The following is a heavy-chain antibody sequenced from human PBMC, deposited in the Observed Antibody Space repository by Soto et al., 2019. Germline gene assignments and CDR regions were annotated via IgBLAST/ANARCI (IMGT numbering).Heavy chain of an antibody. J-gene: IGHJ6*02. CDR3: ARDLSIMAIRGLEDV. D-gene: IGHD2-2*02. CDR2: ISSSSSYI. CDR1: GFTFSSDS. Sequence: EVQLVETGGGLVKPGGSLRLSCAASGFTFSSDSMNWVCQAPGKGLEWDSSISSSSSYIYYADSVKGRFTIYRDNAKNSRYLQMNSLRAEDTAVYYCARDLSIMAIRGLEDVWGQGTTVTVFS. V-gene: IGHV3-21*01.